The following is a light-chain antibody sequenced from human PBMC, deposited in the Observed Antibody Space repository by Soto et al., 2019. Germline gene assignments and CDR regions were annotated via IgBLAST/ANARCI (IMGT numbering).Light chain of an antibody. CDR1: QSVITY. Sequence: DIQMTQSPSSLSTSVGDRVTITCRASQSVITYLSWYQQKPGKAPNLLIYAASNLRSGVPSRFSGSGSGTEFTLTISNLQPEDFATYYCQQSYTTLSFGGGTKLEI. V-gene: IGKV1-39*01. CDR3: QQSYTTLS. J-gene: IGKJ4*01. CDR2: AAS.